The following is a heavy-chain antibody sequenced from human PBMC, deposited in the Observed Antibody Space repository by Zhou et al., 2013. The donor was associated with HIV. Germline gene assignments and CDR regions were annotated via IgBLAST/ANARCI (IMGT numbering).Heavy chain of an antibody. D-gene: IGHD1-26*01. J-gene: IGHJ4*02. Sequence: QVQLQESGPGLVKPSQTLSLTCTVSGGSISSGSYYWSWIRQPAGKGLEWIGHIYTSGSTNYNPSLKSRVTISVDTSKNQFSLKLSSVTAADTAVYYCARVYRWELICTYFDYVGPGNPGPPSP. V-gene: IGHV4-61*09. CDR1: GGSISSGSYY. CDR3: ARVYRWELICTYFDY. CDR2: IYTSGST.